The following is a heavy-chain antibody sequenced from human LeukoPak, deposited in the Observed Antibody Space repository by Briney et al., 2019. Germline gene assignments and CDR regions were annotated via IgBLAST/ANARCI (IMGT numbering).Heavy chain of an antibody. J-gene: IGHJ4*02. CDR2: IRYSGTT. CDR3: ARRLHYFDY. D-gene: IGHD2-21*02. Sequence: SETLSLTCTVSGGSISSTYDHWDWIPQPPGKGLEWMGSIRYSGTTYYNPSLKGRVTIFVDTSNNQFSLRLSSVTAADTAVYYRARRLHYFDYWGQGSLVTVSS. CDR1: GGSISSTYDH. V-gene: IGHV4-39*01.